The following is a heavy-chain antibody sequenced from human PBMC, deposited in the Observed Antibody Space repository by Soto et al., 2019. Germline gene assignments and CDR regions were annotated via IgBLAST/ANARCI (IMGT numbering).Heavy chain of an antibody. Sequence: CLTCTVSGGSISRYYWSWIRQPPGKGLEWVGYIYYSGATNYNPSIKSRVTISVDKSKNQFSPKRSSLTAEDTAWYPRARGAGVEIYSYYFDYWGQGTLVTVSS. D-gene: IGHD2-15*01. J-gene: IGHJ4*01. CDR2: IYYSGAT. CDR3: ARGAGVEIYSYYFDY. CDR1: GGSISRYY. V-gene: IGHV4-59*01.